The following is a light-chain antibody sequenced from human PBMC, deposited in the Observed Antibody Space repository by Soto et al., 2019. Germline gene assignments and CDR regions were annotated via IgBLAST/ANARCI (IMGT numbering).Light chain of an antibody. J-gene: IGKJ1*01. CDR3: QHYHSYSEA. Sequence: DIQMTQSPSTLAASVGDRVTITCRASQTISSWLAWYQQKPGKAPKLLIYKASTLKSGVPSRFSGSGSGTEFTLTSSSLQHDDFVTYYCQHYHSYSEAFGQGTKVDIK. CDR2: KAS. V-gene: IGKV1-5*03. CDR1: QTISSW.